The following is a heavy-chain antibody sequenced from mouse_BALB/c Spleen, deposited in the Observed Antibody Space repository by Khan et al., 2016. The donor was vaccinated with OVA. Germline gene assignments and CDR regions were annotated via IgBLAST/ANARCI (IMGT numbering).Heavy chain of an antibody. CDR1: GHTFTNFG. D-gene: IGHD1-1*01. J-gene: IGHJ4*01. CDR2: INTYTGEP. Sequence: QIQLVQSGPELKKPGETVKISCKASGHTFTNFGMNWVKQAPGKGLKWMGWINTYTGEPTYADDFNGRFAFSLEASASTAYLQINNLTNEDTATYVCARPHYFSYAMDNWGQGTSVTVSS. CDR3: ARPHYFSYAMDN. V-gene: IGHV9-3-1*01.